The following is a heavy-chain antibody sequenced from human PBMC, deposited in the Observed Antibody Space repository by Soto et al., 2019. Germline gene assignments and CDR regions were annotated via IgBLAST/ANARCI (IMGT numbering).Heavy chain of an antibody. CDR3: ARDRPPDFATQ. V-gene: IGHV3-48*01. Sequence: PGGSLRLSCAASGFTFSSYSMNWVRQAPGKGLEWVSYISSSSSTIYYADSVKGRFTISRDNAKNSLYLQMNSLRAEDTAVYYCARDRPPDFATQGGQGTLVTVSS. CDR1: GFTFSSYS. J-gene: IGHJ4*02. D-gene: IGHD2-15*01. CDR2: ISSSSSTI.